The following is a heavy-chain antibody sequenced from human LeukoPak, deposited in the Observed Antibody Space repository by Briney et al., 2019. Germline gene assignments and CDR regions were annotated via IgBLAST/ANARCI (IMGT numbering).Heavy chain of an antibody. V-gene: IGHV1-69*04. D-gene: IGHD1-26*01. J-gene: IGHJ4*02. Sequence: GASVKVSCKASGGTFSSYAISWVRQAPGQGLEWMGRIIPILGIANYAQKFQGRVTITADKSTSTAYMELSSLRSEDTAVYYCARVRGGSYSPFDYWGQGTLVTVSS. CDR3: ARVRGGSYSPFDY. CDR1: GGTFSSYA. CDR2: IIPILGIA.